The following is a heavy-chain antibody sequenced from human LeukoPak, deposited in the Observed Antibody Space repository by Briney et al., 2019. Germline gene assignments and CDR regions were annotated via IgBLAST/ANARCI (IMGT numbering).Heavy chain of an antibody. V-gene: IGHV4-34*01. CDR1: GGSFSGNY. D-gene: IGHD3-22*01. Sequence: SETLSLTCAVYGGSFSGNYWTWIRQPPGKGLEWIGEINHSGSTNYNPSLKSRVTISVDTSKNQFSLKLSSVTAADTAVYYGARRYYDSSGYYYPDYWGQGTLVTVSS. J-gene: IGHJ4*02. CDR2: INHSGST. CDR3: ARRYYDSSGYYYPDY.